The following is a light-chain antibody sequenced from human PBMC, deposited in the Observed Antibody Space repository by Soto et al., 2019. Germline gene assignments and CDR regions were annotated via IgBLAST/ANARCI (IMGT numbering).Light chain of an antibody. CDR2: GAS. CDR3: QHYYTSYTT. J-gene: IGKJ1*01. V-gene: IGKV3-20*01. Sequence: EIVLTQSPGTLSLSPGERATLSCGSSQMGTSNYLAWYQQKPGQAPRLLIFGASTRATGIPDRFSGSGSGTDFTLTISRLEPEDFAVYYCQHYYTSYTTFGQGNRWIS. CDR1: QMGTSNY.